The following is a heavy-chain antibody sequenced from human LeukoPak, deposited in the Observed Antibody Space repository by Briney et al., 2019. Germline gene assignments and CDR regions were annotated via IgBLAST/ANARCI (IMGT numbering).Heavy chain of an antibody. V-gene: IGHV4-38-2*01. Sequence: PWESLTLSCAASGYTISSCYLWGLLQQPPGGGLGWVGSNYDSGSTYYDQSLKGRVTITGDTSKNQFYLQLNSVTAADTAVYYCARLGCGPLGYWGQGTPVTVSS. CDR1: GYTISSCYL. J-gene: IGHJ4*01. D-gene: IGHD1-26*01. CDR2: NYDSGST. CDR3: ARLGCGPLGY.